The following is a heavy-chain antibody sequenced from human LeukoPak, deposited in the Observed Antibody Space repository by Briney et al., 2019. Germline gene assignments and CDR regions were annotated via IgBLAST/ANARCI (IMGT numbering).Heavy chain of an antibody. V-gene: IGHV3-48*03. D-gene: IGHD5-18*01. CDR2: ISSSGSTI. J-gene: IGHJ4*02. CDR3: ARDRSYGSFNY. Sequence: GGSLRLYCAASGFTFSSFEMNWVRQAPGKGQEWVSYISSSGSTIYYADSAKGRFTISRDNAKNSLYLQMSSLRAEDTAVYYCARDRSYGSFNYWGQGTLVTVSS. CDR1: GFTFSSFE.